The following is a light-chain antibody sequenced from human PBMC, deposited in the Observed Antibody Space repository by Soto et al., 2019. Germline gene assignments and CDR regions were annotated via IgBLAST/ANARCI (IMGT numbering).Light chain of an antibody. CDR2: GAS. V-gene: IGKV3-20*01. J-gene: IGKJ2*01. CDR1: QSVSSSY. Sequence: EIVLTQSPGTLSLSPGERATLSCRASQSVSSSYLAWYQQKPGQAPRLLIYGASSSATGIPDRFSGSGSGTDFTLTISRLDAEDFAVYYCHQYGSSPYTFGHGTKLEIK. CDR3: HQYGSSPYT.